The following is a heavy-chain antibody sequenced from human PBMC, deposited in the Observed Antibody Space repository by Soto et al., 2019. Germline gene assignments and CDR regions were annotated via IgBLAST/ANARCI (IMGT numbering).Heavy chain of an antibody. Sequence: ASVKVSCKASGYTFTSYDINWVRQATGQGLEWMGWMNPNSGNTGYAQKFQGRVTMTRNTSISTAYMELSSLRSEDTAVYYCARGEDLYYYYGMDVWGQGTTVTVSS. CDR2: MNPNSGNT. CDR1: GYTFTSYD. V-gene: IGHV1-8*01. J-gene: IGHJ6*02. CDR3: ARGEDLYYYYGMDV.